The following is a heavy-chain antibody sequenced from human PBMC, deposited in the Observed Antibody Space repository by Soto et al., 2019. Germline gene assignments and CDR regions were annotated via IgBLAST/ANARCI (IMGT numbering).Heavy chain of an antibody. V-gene: IGHV1-69*13. CDR1: GGTFSSYA. CDR3: ARFPGIAAASRANWFDP. Sequence: ASVKVSFKASGGTFSSYAISWVRQAPGQGLEWMGGIIPIFGTANYAQKFQGRVTITADESTSTAYMELSSLRSEDTAVYYCARFPGIAAASRANWFDPWGQGTLVTVSS. D-gene: IGHD6-13*01. CDR2: IIPIFGTA. J-gene: IGHJ5*02.